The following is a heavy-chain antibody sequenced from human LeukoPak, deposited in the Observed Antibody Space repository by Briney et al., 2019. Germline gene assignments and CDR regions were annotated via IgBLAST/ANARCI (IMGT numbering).Heavy chain of an antibody. CDR2: TYYRSKLYN. Sequence: KTSQTLSLTCALSGDTVSSNSAAWNWIRQSPSRGLEWLVRTYYRSKLYNDYAVSVKSRITINPDTSKNQFSLQLNSVAPEDTAVYYCARDQKYCSSTSCYRAWDNWFDPWGQGTLVTVSS. D-gene: IGHD2-2*02. V-gene: IGHV6-1*01. CDR1: GDTVSSNSAA. CDR3: ARDQKYCSSTSCYRAWDNWFDP. J-gene: IGHJ5*02.